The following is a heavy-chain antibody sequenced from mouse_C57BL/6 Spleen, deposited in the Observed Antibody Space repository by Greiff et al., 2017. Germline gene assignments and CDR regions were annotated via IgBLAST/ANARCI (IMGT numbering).Heavy chain of an antibody. Sequence: QVQLQQSGAELVRPGTSVKLSCKASGYTFTSYWMHWVKQRPGQGLEWIGVIDPSDSYTNYNQKFKGKATLTLDTSSSTAYMQLSSLTSEDSAVYYCARGYYGSSYEGYAMDYWGQGTSVTVSS. CDR2: IDPSDSYT. J-gene: IGHJ4*01. V-gene: IGHV1-59*01. D-gene: IGHD1-1*01. CDR3: ARGYYGSSYEGYAMDY. CDR1: GYTFTSYW.